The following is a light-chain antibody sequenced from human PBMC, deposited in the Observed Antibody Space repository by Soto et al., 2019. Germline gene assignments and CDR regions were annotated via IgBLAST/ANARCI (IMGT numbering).Light chain of an antibody. CDR2: GNS. CDR3: QYYDSSLSGYV. J-gene: IGLJ1*01. CDR1: SSNIGAGYD. Sequence: QSVLTQPPSVSGAPGQRVTISCTGSSSNIGAGYDVHWYQQLPGTAPKLLIYGNSNRPSGVPDRFSGSKSGTSASLAITGLQAEDEAGYYCQYYDSSLSGYVFGTGTKVTVL. V-gene: IGLV1-40*01.